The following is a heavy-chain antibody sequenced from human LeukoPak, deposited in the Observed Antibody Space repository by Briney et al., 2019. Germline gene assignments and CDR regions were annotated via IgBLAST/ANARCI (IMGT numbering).Heavy chain of an antibody. CDR3: ARGVTMIVVVIHDWYFDL. CDR1: GGSISNSSYY. V-gene: IGHV4-39*01. D-gene: IGHD3-22*01. CDR2: IYYTRST. J-gene: IGHJ2*01. Sequence: SETLSLTCTVSGGSISNSSYYWGWIRQPPGKGLEWIGRIYYTRSTYYNPSLKSRVTISVGTSKNQFSLKLTSVTAADAAVYYCARGVTMIVVVIHDWYFDLWGRGTLVTVSS.